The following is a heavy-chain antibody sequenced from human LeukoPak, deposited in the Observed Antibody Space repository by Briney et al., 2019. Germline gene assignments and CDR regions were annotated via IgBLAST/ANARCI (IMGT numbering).Heavy chain of an antibody. D-gene: IGHD3-10*01. Sequence: PQASVKVSCKASGYTFPSYGINWVRQAPGQGLEWMGWISAYNGNTYYAQKLQGRVTVTRDTSASTAYMELSSLRSEDTAVYYCARDGAYYDSGSYYNNYFDYWGQGTLVTVSS. CDR2: ISAYNGNT. J-gene: IGHJ4*02. CDR1: GYTFPSYG. CDR3: ARDGAYYDSGSYYNNYFDY. V-gene: IGHV1-18*01.